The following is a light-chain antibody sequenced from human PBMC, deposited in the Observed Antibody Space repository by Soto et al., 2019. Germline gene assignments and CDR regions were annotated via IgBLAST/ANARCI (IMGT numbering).Light chain of an antibody. CDR1: LPISNY. J-gene: IGKJ1*01. Sequence: DIQMTQSPSSLSASVGDRVTITCRASLPISNYLAWYQQKPGKAPKFLIYDASILESGVPSRFSGSGSGTEFTLIISSLQPDDVATYYCQHGWTFGQGTKVEI. CDR2: DAS. CDR3: QHGWT. V-gene: IGKV1-5*01.